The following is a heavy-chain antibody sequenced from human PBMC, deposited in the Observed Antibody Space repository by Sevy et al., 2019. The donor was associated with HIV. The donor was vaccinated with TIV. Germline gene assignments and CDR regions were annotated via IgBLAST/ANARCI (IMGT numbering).Heavy chain of an antibody. CDR1: GFTFSGSA. V-gene: IGHV3-73*01. J-gene: IGHJ4*02. CDR3: TSQTLGVGEGDY. CDR2: IRSKANSYAT. D-gene: IGHD3-16*01. Sequence: GGSLRLSCAASGFTFSGSAMHWVRQASGKGLEWVGRIRSKANSYATADAASVKGRFTISRDDSKNTAYLQMNSLKTEDTAVYYCTSQTLGVGEGDYWGQGTLVTVSS.